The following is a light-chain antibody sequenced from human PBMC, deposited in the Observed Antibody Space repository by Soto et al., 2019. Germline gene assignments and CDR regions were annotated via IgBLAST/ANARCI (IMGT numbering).Light chain of an antibody. Sequence: EIVMTQSPVTLSVSPGEKAIFSCRASQSVTNNLAWYHQTPGQAPRLLIYRASTRVTGVPVRFSGSGSGTQFTLTISSLQSEDSAVYYCQQYNHWPGTFGQGTKVEIK. CDR1: QSVTNN. J-gene: IGKJ1*01. CDR2: RAS. CDR3: QQYNHWPGT. V-gene: IGKV3D-15*01.